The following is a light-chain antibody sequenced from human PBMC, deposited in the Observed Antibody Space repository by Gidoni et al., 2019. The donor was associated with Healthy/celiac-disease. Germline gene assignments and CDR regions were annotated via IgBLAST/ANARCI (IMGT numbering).Light chain of an antibody. CDR3: QQRSNWPLT. J-gene: IGKJ4*01. CDR2: DAS. Sequence: SVLTQSPATLSLSPGERASLSCRASQSVSSYLAWYRQKPGQAPRLLIYDASNRATGIPARFSGSGSGTGFTLTISSLEPEDFAVYYCQQRSNWPLTFGGGTRVEIK. CDR1: QSVSSY. V-gene: IGKV3-11*01.